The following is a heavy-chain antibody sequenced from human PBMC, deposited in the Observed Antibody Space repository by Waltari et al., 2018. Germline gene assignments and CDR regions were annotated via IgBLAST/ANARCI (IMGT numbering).Heavy chain of an antibody. V-gene: IGHV3-21*01. CDR2: ISSRSYI. Sequence: EVQLVESGGGLVKPGGSLRLSCAASGFTLSTYSMNWVRQAPGKGLGWVSSISSRSYIYYVDSVKGRFTISRDNAKNSLYLQMNSLRAEDTAVYYCGRDVYGDYVGGGGGAFDIWGQGTMVTVSS. J-gene: IGHJ3*02. D-gene: IGHD4-17*01. CDR1: GFTLSTYS. CDR3: GRDVYGDYVGGGGGAFDI.